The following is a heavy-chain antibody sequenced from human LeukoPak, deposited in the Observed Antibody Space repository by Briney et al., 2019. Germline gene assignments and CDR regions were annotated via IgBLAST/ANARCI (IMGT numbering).Heavy chain of an antibody. CDR3: ASPRRGYRSGGSCGDAFDI. D-gene: IGHD2-15*01. V-gene: IGHV4-59*08. J-gene: IGHJ3*02. CDR2: IYYSGST. CDR1: GGSISSYY. Sequence: PSETLSLTCTVSGGSISSYYWSWIRQPPGKGLEWIGYIYYSGSTNYNPSLKSRVTISVDTSKNQFSLKLSSVTAADTAVYYCASPRRGYRSGGSCGDAFDIWGQGTMVTVSS.